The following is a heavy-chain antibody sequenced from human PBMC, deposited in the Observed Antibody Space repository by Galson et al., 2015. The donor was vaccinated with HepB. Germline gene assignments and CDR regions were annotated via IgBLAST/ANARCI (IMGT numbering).Heavy chain of an antibody. D-gene: IGHD2-15*01. CDR3: ASVMCSGGSCYSGHYYGMDV. CDR2: IIPILGIA. Sequence: SVKVSCKASGGTFSSYAISWVRQAPGQGLEWMGRIIPILGIANYAQKFQGRVTITADKSTSTAYMELSSLRSEDTAVYYCASVMCSGGSCYSGHYYGMDVWGQGTTVTVSS. V-gene: IGHV1-69*04. J-gene: IGHJ6*02. CDR1: GGTFSSYA.